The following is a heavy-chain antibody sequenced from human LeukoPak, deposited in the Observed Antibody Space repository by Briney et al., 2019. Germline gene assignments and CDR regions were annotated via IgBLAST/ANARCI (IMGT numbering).Heavy chain of an antibody. V-gene: IGHV4-59*01. CDR3: ARESVAGSGDLDY. J-gene: IGHJ4*02. CDR1: GGSISSYY. D-gene: IGHD6-19*01. Sequence: SETLSLTCTVSGGSISSYYWNWIRQPPGKGLEWIGYIYYSGSTNYNPSLKSRVTFSVDTSKSQFSLKLGSVTAADTAIYYCARESVAGSGDLDYWGQGTLVTVSS. CDR2: IYYSGST.